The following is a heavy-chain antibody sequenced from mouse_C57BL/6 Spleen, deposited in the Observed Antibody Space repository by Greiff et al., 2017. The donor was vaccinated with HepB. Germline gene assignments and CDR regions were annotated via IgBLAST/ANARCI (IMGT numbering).Heavy chain of an antibody. CDR2: INPYNGGT. V-gene: IGHV1-19*01. CDR3: ARYEDRAWFAY. CDR1: GYTFTDYY. D-gene: IGHD2-12*01. J-gene: IGHJ3*01. Sequence: EVQLQQSGPVLVKPGASVKMSCKASGYTFTDYYMNWVKQSHGKSLEWIGVINPYNGGTSYNQKFKGKATLTVDKSSSTAYMELNSLTSEDSAVYYCARYEDRAWFAYWGQGTLVTVSA.